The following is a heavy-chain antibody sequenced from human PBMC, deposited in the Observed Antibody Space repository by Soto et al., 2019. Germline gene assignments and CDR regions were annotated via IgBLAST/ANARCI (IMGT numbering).Heavy chain of an antibody. CDR2: IWYEGSNK. D-gene: IGHD2-2*01. Sequence: QVQLVESGGGVVQPGRSLRLSCAASGFTFSSYGMHWVRQAPGKGLEWVAVIWYEGSNKYYADSVKGRFTISRDNSKHPLYLQMSCLRAEDTNVYNWASGIVVGAQYYDYYGMDVWGQGATVTVSS. J-gene: IGHJ6*02. V-gene: IGHV3-33*01. CDR3: ASGIVVGAQYYDYYGMDV. CDR1: GFTFSSYG.